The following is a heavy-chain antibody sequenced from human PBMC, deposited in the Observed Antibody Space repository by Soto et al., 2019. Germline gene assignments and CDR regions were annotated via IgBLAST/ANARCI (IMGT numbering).Heavy chain of an antibody. CDR3: AKGGRQWLVTSDFNY. Sequence: VQLVESGGGVVQPGRSLRLSCAASGFTFNDYAMHWVRQAPGKGREWVAVVSHDGRNTHYAETVKGRFTISRDSSKNTVSLEMTSLRAADTAVYYCAKGGRQWLVTSDFNYWGQGALVTVSS. CDR2: VSHDGRNT. V-gene: IGHV3-30*18. D-gene: IGHD6-19*01. CDR1: GFTFNDYA. J-gene: IGHJ4*02.